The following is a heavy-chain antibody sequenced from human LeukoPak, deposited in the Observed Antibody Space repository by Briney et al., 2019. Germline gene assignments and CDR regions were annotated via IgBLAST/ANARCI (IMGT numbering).Heavy chain of an antibody. CDR3: AKHGSWPIGYMDV. J-gene: IGHJ6*03. CDR2: IYYSGST. D-gene: IGHD6-13*01. CDR1: GGSISSSSYY. V-gene: IGHV4-39*01. Sequence: SETLSLTCTVSGGSISSSSYYWGWIRQPPGKGLEWIGSIYYSGSTYYNPSLKSRVTISVDTSKNQFSLKLSSVTAADTAVYYCAKHGSWPIGYMDVWGKGTTVTVSS.